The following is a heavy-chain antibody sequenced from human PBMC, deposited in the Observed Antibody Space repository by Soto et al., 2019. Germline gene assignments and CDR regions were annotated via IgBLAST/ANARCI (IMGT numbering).Heavy chain of an antibody. CDR2: INPNSGGT. D-gene: IGHD3-3*01. J-gene: IGHJ4*02. Sequence: ASVKVSCKASGYAFTGYYMHWVRQAPGQGLEWMGWINPNSGGTNYAQKFQGRVTMTRDTSISTAYMELSRLRSDDTAVYYCARVKVTIFGVDGEDYWGQGNLVTVSS. CDR3: ARVKVTIFGVDGEDY. V-gene: IGHV1-2*02. CDR1: GYAFTGYY.